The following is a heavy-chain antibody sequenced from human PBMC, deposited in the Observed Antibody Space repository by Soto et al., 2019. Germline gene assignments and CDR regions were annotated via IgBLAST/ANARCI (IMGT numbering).Heavy chain of an antibody. CDR3: ARDRGIAAAGS. CDR1: GGSITSTNW. Sequence: QVQLQESGPGLVKPSGTLSLTCAVSGGSITSTNWWSWVRQPPGKGLEWIGEIYHSGTTNYNPSLKRRVTISVDKSKNQFSLKITSVTAADTAVYYCARDRGIAAAGSWGQGILVTVSS. J-gene: IGHJ5*02. CDR2: IYHSGTT. V-gene: IGHV4-4*02. D-gene: IGHD6-13*01.